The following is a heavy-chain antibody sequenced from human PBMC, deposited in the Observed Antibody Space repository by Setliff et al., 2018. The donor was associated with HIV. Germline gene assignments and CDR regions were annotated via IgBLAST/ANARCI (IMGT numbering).Heavy chain of an antibody. CDR2: IYYSGST. J-gene: IGHJ6*03. D-gene: IGHD3-10*01. CDR1: GGSISSYY. V-gene: IGHV4-59*08. Sequence: PSETLSLTCTVSGGSISSYYWSWIRQPPGKGLEWIGYIYYSGSTNYNPSLKSRVTISVDTSKNQFSLKLISVTAADTAVYYCARQITMVRGVYQPYYYYYMDVWGKGTTVTVS. CDR3: ARQITMVRGVYQPYYYYYMDV.